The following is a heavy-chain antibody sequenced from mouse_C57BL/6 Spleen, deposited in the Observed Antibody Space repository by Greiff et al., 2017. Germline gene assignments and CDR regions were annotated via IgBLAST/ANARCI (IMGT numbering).Heavy chain of an antibody. CDR3: ARKGGYWYFDV. J-gene: IGHJ1*03. Sequence: QVQLQQPGAELVRPGSSVKLSCKASGYTFTSYWMHWVKQRPIQGLEWIGNIDPSDSETHYNQKFKDKATLTVDKSSSTAYMQLSSLTSEDSAVXYCARKGGYWYFDVWGTGTTVTVSS. V-gene: IGHV1-52*01. CDR2: IDPSDSET. CDR1: GYTFTSYW.